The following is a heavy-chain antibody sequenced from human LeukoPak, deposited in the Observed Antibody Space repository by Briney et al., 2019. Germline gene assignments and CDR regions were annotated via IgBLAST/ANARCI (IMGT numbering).Heavy chain of an antibody. CDR2: ISYDGSNK. Sequence: GGSLRLSCAASGFTFSTYAMHWDRQAPGKGMEWVAVISYDGSNKYYADSVKGRFTISRDNSKNTLYLQMNSRRAEDTAVYYCARDREVYFDYWGQGTLVTVSS. J-gene: IGHJ4*02. D-gene: IGHD1-26*01. CDR3: ARDREVYFDY. CDR1: GFTFSTYA. V-gene: IGHV3-30*04.